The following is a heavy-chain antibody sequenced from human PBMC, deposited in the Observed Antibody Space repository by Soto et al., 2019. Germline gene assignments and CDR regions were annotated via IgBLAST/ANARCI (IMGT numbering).Heavy chain of an antibody. V-gene: IGHV1-2*04. Sequence: QVQLVQSGAEVKKPGASVKVSCKASGYTFTGYYMHWVRQAPGQGLEWMGWINPNSGGTNYAQKFQGWVSMTRDTSISTAYMELRRLRSDDTAVYYCARDRGYCSGGSCYSPRYYYMDVWGKGTTVTVSS. CDR3: ARDRGYCSGGSCYSPRYYYMDV. CDR2: INPNSGGT. J-gene: IGHJ6*03. D-gene: IGHD2-15*01. CDR1: GYTFTGYY.